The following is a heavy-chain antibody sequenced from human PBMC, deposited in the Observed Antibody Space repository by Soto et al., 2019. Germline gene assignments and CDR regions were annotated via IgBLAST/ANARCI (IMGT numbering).Heavy chain of an antibody. CDR3: ARFNSRSGTEYFDY. J-gene: IGHJ4*02. CDR2: IYHSGST. CDR1: GGSITSGGIY. D-gene: IGHD6-19*01. V-gene: IGHV4-31*03. Sequence: QVKLQESGPGLVQPAQTLSLSCTVSGGSITSGGIYWSWLRQHPRQGLEWIGYIYHSGSTTYNPSLQSRVTITVDTSKKQFSLTVTSPTVADTAVYYCARFNSRSGTEYFDYWGQGTLVTVSS.